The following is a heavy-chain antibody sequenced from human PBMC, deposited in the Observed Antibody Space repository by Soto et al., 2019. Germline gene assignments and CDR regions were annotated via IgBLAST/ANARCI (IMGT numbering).Heavy chain of an antibody. V-gene: IGHV2-5*02. CDR2: IYWDDDK. J-gene: IGHJ6*03. D-gene: IGHD2-2*01. CDR1: GFSLSTSGVG. Sequence: SGPTLVNPTQTLTLTCTFSGFSLSTSGVGVGWIRQPPGKALEWLALIYWDDDKRYSPSLKSRLTTTKDTSKNQVVLTMTNMDPVDTATYYCARIRIGGYCSSTSCSNGNYYYYYMDVWGKGTTVTVSS. CDR3: ARIRIGGYCSSTSCSNGNYYYYYMDV.